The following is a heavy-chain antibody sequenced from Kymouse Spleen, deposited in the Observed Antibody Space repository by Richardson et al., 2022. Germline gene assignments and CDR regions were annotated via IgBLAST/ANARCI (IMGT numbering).Heavy chain of an antibody. V-gene: IGHV4-4*02. Sequence: QVQLQESGPGLVKPSGTLSLTCAVSGGSISSSNWWSWVRQPPGKGLEWIGEIYHSGSTNYNPSLKSRVTISVDKSKNQFSLKLSSVTAADTAVYYCARENNSPNHSTPYYYYGMDVWGQGTTVTVSS. J-gene: IGHJ6*02. CDR1: GGSISSSNW. D-gene: IGHD2-2*02,IGHD4-23*01. CDR3: ARENNSPNHSTPYYYYGMDV. CDR2: IYHSGST.